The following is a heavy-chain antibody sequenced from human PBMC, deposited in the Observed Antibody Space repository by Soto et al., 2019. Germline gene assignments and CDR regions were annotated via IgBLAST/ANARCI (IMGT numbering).Heavy chain of an antibody. CDR1: GFTFSSYA. J-gene: IGHJ4*02. V-gene: IGHV3-64*01. D-gene: IGHD1-26*01. CDR2: ISSNGGST. CDR3: ARDTPSGSYSFDY. Sequence: EVQLVESGGGLVQPGGSLRLSCAASGFTFSSYAMHWVRQAPGKGLEYVSTISSNGGSTYYANSVKGRFTISRDNSKNTLYLQMGSLRAEDMAVYYCARDTPSGSYSFDYWGQGTLVTFSS.